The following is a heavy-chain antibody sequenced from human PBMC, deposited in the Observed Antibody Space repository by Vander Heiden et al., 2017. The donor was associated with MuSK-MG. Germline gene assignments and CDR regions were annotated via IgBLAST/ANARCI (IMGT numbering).Heavy chain of an antibody. CDR1: GGPISSSSYY. V-gene: IGHV4-39*01. CDR2: IYYSGST. J-gene: IGHJ5*02. CDR3: ARLSVFYWFDP. Sequence: QLQLQESGPGLVKPSETLSLTCTVSGGPISSSSYYWGWIRQPPGKGLEWIGSIYYSGSTYYNPSLKSRVTISVDTSKNQFSLKLSSVTAADTAVYYCARLSVFYWFDPWGQGTLVTVSS. D-gene: IGHD3-16*01.